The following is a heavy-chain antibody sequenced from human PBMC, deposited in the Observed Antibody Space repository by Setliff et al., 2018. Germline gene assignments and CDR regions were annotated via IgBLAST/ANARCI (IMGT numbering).Heavy chain of an antibody. CDR1: GYTFTDYY. Sequence: ASVKVSCKAFGYTFTDYYIHWVRQAPGQGLEWMGRVNPASGATIYAQKFQGRVTMTSDTSISTAYMELSRLRSDDTAVYYCARGRDFWSGYLVYWGQGTLVTVSS. V-gene: IGHV1-2*06. CDR3: ARGRDFWSGYLVY. CDR2: VNPASGAT. D-gene: IGHD3-3*01. J-gene: IGHJ4*02.